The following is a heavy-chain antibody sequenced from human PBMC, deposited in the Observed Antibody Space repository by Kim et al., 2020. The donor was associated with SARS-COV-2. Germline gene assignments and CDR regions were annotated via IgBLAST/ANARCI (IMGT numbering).Heavy chain of an antibody. Sequence: ADAVKGRFTISRDNSKNTLYLQMNSLRAEDTAVYYCAKALRGATTYGVLGYWGQGTLVTVSS. V-gene: IGHV3-23*01. CDR3: AKALRGATTYGVLGY. D-gene: IGHD1-26*01. J-gene: IGHJ4*02.